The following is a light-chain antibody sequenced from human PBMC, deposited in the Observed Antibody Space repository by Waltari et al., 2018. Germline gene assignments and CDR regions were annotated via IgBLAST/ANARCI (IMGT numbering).Light chain of an antibody. CDR2: DAS. CDR1: QSVSSY. CDR3: QQRSSNWFT. V-gene: IGKV3-11*01. Sequence: EIVLTQSPATLSLSPGERATLSCRASQSVSSYLAWYQQKPGQAPRLLIHDASNRAAGIPARLSGSGSGTDFTLTISSLEPEDFAVYYCQQRSSNWFTFGGGTRWRSN. J-gene: IGKJ4*01.